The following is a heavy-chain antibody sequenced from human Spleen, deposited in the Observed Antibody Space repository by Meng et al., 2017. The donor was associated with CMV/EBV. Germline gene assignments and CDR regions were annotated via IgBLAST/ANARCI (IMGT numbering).Heavy chain of an antibody. CDR3: ARAFSKQWLGGY. Sequence: ASVKVSCKASGYTFTGYYMHWVRQAPGQGLEWMGWINPNSGGTNYAQKFQGRVTMTRDTSISTAYTELSRLRSDDTAVYYCARAFSKQWLGGYWGQGTLVTVSS. CDR1: GYTFTGYY. D-gene: IGHD6-19*01. CDR2: INPNSGGT. J-gene: IGHJ4*02. V-gene: IGHV1-2*02.